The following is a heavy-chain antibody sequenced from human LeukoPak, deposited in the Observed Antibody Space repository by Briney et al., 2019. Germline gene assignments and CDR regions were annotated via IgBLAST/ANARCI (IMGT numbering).Heavy chain of an antibody. CDR1: GGTFSSYA. Sequence: SVKVSCKASGGTFSSYAISWVRQAPGQGLEWMGRIIPILGIANYAQKFQGRVTITADKSTSTAYMELRSLRSDDTAVYYCARDLSLTWTDYWGQGTLVTVSS. CDR2: IIPILGIA. V-gene: IGHV1-69*04. J-gene: IGHJ4*02. CDR3: ARDLSLTWTDY. D-gene: IGHD3/OR15-3a*01.